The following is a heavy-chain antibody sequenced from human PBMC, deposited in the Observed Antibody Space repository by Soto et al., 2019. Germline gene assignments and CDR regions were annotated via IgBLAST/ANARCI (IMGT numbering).Heavy chain of an antibody. V-gene: IGHV2-5*02. CDR3: AHRPPERGLATFDP. CDR1: GFSLSTSGVA. D-gene: IGHD1-1*01. CDR2: IYWDDAK. Sequence: QITLKESGPTLVKPTQTLTLTCTFSGFSLSTSGVAVGWIRQPPGKALEWLALIYWDDAKRYSPALKSRLTITKDTSKNQVVLTMTNMDPVDTATYYCAHRPPERGLATFDPWGQGTLVTVSS. J-gene: IGHJ5*02.